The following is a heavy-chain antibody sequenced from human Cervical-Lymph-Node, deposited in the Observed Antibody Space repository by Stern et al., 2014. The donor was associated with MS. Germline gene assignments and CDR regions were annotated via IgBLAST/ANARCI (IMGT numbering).Heavy chain of an antibody. V-gene: IGHV4-59*08. CDR3: AGSGTYYPDY. CDR1: GGSISSYY. D-gene: IGHD3-3*01. J-gene: IGHJ4*02. Sequence: VQLVESGPGLVKPSETLSLTCSVSGGSISSYYWNWIRQPPGKGLEWIANVHYSGSTNYNPSLKRRVTILLDTSLTKISLTLTSVTAADTAVYYCAGSGTYYPDYWGQGILVTVSS. CDR2: VHYSGST.